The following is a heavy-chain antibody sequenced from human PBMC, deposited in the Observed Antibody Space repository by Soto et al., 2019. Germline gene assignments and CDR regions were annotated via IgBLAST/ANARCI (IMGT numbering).Heavy chain of an antibody. J-gene: IGHJ3*02. CDR3: ASSTTGTTFAFDI. V-gene: IGHV4-39*01. CDR1: GGSISSSSYY. CDR2: IYYSGST. D-gene: IGHD1-1*01. Sequence: SETLSLTCTVSGGSISSSSYYWGWIRQPPGKGLEWIGSIYYSGSTYYNPSLKSRVTISVNTSKNQFSLKLSSVTAAYTAVYYCASSTTGTTFAFDIWGQGTMVTVSS.